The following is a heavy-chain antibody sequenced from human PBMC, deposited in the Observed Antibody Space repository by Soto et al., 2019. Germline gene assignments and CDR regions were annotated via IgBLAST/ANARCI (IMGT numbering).Heavy chain of an antibody. V-gene: IGHV3-30*18. D-gene: IGHD3-3*01. J-gene: IGHJ4*02. CDR3: AKGSGYPY. Sequence: QVQLVESGGGVVQPGRSLRLSCAAGGFTFSSYGMHRVRQAPGKGLEWVAVISYDGSNKYYADSVKGRFTISRDNSKNTLYLQMNSLRAEDTAVYYCAKGSGYPYWGQGTLVTVSS. CDR1: GFTFSSYG. CDR2: ISYDGSNK.